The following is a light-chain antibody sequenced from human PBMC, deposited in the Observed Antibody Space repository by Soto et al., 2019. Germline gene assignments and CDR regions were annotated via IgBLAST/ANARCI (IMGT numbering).Light chain of an antibody. Sequence: EMVMTQAPATLSVSLGERATLSCRASQSVSTKLVWYQQKPGQAPRLHIYVASTRATGIPARFSGSGSGTDFTLTISSLQSEDFAVYYCQQHDQGWTFGQGTKVEIK. J-gene: IGKJ1*01. CDR3: QQHDQGWT. V-gene: IGKV3-15*01. CDR1: QSVSTK. CDR2: VAS.